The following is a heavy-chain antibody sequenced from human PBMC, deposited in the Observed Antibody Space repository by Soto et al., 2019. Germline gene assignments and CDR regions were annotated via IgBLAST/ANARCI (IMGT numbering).Heavy chain of an antibody. CDR1: GYSFTTYW. CDR2: VHPGDSET. D-gene: IGHD5-18*01. Sequence: GESLKISFRVSGYSFTTYWIGWVRQMSGKGLEWVGIVHPGDSETRYSSSFQGRVTISADRSINTAYLQWSSLQASDTAMYYCARHGGPDTPMIIDYWGQGTLVTVSS. V-gene: IGHV5-51*01. J-gene: IGHJ4*02. CDR3: ARHGGPDTPMIIDY.